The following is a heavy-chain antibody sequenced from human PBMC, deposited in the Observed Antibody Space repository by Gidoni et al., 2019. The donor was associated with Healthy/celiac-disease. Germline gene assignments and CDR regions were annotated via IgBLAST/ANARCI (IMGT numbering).Heavy chain of an antibody. CDR3: ARXPGYXXSGXXGDAXXI. CDR1: GYPFTSXY. V-gene: IGHV1-46*01. Sequence: QVQLXQSGAEVKKPGASVKVSCKASGYPFTSXYMQWVRQAPGQGLEWMGIINPSGGSTSYAQKFQGRVTMXRDTXTSTVXXELXXXRSXXTAXXXCARXPGYXXSGXXGDAXXIWGXXTMXXXSS. J-gene: IGHJ3*02. CDR2: INPSGGST. D-gene: IGHD3-22*01.